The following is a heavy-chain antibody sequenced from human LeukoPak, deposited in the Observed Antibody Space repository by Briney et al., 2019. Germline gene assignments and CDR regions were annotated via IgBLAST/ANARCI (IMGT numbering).Heavy chain of an antibody. J-gene: IGHJ6*02. CDR1: GFTFSSYS. D-gene: IGHD1-14*01. CDR3: ARDRITTPNSMGV. Sequence: PGGSLRLSCAASGFTFSSYSMNWVRQAPGKGLEWVSYISSSSSTIYYADSVKGRFTISRDNAKNSLYLQMNSLRAEDTAVYYCARDRITTPNSMGVWGQGTTVTVSS. CDR2: ISSSSSTI. V-gene: IGHV3-48*01.